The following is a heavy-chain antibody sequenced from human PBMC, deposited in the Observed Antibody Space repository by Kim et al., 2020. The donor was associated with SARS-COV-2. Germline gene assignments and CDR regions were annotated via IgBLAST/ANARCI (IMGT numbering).Heavy chain of an antibody. CDR1: GGSIGNYY. D-gene: IGHD2-21*01. CDR3: VRHCGRGRFYFYS. J-gene: IGHJ4*02. CDR2: IHHTGST. Sequence: SETLSLTCTVAGGSIGNYYWSWIRQPPGKGPEWIGHIHHTGSTAHNPSPKSRVTVSIDTSNNQFSLRLTPVTVADTDVDYCVRHCGRGRFYFYSWGPVTL. V-gene: IGHV4-59*08.